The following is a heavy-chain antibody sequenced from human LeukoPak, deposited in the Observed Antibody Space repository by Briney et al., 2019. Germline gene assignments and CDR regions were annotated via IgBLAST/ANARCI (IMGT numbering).Heavy chain of an antibody. V-gene: IGHV3-53*01. CDR1: GFTVSSNY. D-gene: IGHD6-19*01. J-gene: IGHJ3*02. CDR2: IYSGGTT. Sequence: GGSLRLSCAASGFTVSSNYMSWVRQAPGKGLEWVSVIYSGGTTFKAGSVKGRFTISRDTSKNTVYLQMNSLRAEGTAIYYCARQRQWNDGFDIWGQGAVVTVSS. CDR3: ARQRQWNDGFDI.